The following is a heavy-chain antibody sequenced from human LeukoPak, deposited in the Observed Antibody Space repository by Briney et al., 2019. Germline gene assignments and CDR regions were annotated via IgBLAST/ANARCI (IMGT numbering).Heavy chain of an antibody. CDR2: IYYSGST. CDR3: ARDYGWDAFDI. Sequence: SETLSLTCTVSGGSISSYYWSWIRQPPGKGLEWIGYIYYSGSTNYNPSLKSRVTISVDTSKNQFSLKLSSVTAADTAVYYCARDYGWDAFDIWGQGTMVTVSS. J-gene: IGHJ3*02. V-gene: IGHV4-59*08. D-gene: IGHD4-17*01. CDR1: GGSISSYY.